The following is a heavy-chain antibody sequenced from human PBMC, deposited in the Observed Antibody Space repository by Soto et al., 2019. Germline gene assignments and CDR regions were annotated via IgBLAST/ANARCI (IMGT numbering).Heavy chain of an antibody. V-gene: IGHV3-23*01. D-gene: IGHD6-6*01. CDR3: ASTLSSSLISPDNDY. CDR2: ISGSGGST. Sequence: GGSLRLSCAASGFTFRNYAMSWVRQAPGKGLEWVSAISGSGGSTYYADSVKGRFTISRDNSKNTLYLKMNSLRAEDTAVYYCASTLSSSLISPDNDYWGQGPMVTVSS. J-gene: IGHJ4*02. CDR1: GFTFRNYA.